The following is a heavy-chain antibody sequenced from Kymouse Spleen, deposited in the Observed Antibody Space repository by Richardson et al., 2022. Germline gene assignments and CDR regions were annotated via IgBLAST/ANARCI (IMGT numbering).Heavy chain of an antibody. CDR2: ISSSSSYI. V-gene: IGHV3-21*03. J-gene: IGHJ6*02. D-gene: IGHD7-27*02. Sequence: EVQLVESGGGLVKPGGSLRLSCAASGFTFSSYSMNWVRQAPGKGLEWVSSISSSSSYIYYADSVKGRFTISRDNAKNSLYLQMNSLRAEDTAVYYCASRAGDWYYYYGMDVWGQGTTVTVSS. CDR1: GFTFSSYS. CDR3: ASRAGDWYYYYGMDV.